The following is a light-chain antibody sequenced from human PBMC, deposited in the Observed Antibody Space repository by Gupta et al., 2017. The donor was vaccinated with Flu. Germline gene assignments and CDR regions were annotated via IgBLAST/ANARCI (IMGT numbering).Light chain of an antibody. Sequence: EIVMTQSPATLALSPGERATLPCRASQSSSNNLSWYQQRPGQAPSLLLYSASTRATSVPARLSGGGSGTDFTLPISSLQSEDFAVYHCQQYDDWLAWTFGQGTKVEIK. CDR2: SAS. J-gene: IGKJ1*01. CDR3: QQYDDWLAWT. CDR1: QSSSNN. V-gene: IGKV3-15*01.